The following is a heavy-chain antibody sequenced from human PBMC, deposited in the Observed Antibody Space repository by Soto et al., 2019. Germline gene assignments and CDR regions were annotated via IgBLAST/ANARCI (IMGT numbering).Heavy chain of an antibody. Sequence: KSSETLSLTCTVSGGSISSGGYYWSWIRQHPGKGLEWIGYIYYSGSTYYNPSLKSRVTISVDTSKNQFSLKLSSVTAADTAVYYCARDNGLELLNDAFDIWGQGTMVTVSS. D-gene: IGHD1-7*01. CDR1: GGSISSGGYY. J-gene: IGHJ3*02. V-gene: IGHV4-31*03. CDR3: ARDNGLELLNDAFDI. CDR2: IYYSGST.